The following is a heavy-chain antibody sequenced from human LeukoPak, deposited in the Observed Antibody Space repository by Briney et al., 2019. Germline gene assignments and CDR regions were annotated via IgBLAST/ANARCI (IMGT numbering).Heavy chain of an antibody. Sequence: PSETLSLTCTVSGGSVSSGSYYWSWIRQPPGKGLEWIGYIYYSGSTNYNPTLKSRVTISVDTSKNQFSLKLSSVTAADTAVYYCARVTAAGNWFDPWGQGTLVTVSS. V-gene: IGHV4-61*01. CDR3: ARVTAAGNWFDP. J-gene: IGHJ5*02. D-gene: IGHD6-13*01. CDR1: GGSVSSGSYY. CDR2: IYYSGST.